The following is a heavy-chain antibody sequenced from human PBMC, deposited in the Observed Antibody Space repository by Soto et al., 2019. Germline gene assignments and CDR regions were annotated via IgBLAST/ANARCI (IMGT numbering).Heavy chain of an antibody. CDR3: ARGIIAAAGTKGGNY. J-gene: IGHJ4*02. CDR1: GYTFTGYY. D-gene: IGHD6-13*01. V-gene: IGHV1-2*02. Sequence: ASVKVSCKASGYTFTGYYMHWVRQAPGQGLEWMGWINPNSGGTNYAQKFQGRVTMTRDTSISTAYMELSRLRSDDTAVYYCARGIIAAAGTKGGNYWGQGTLVTVS. CDR2: INPNSGGT.